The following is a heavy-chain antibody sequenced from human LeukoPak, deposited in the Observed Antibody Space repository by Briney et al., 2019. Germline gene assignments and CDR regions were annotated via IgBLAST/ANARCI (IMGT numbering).Heavy chain of an antibody. V-gene: IGHV1-2*02. CDR2: INPYSGGT. D-gene: IGHD3-22*01. CDR1: GYTFTGYY. CDR3: ARVNGYYDSSGYLGY. Sequence: ASVKVSCKPSGYTFTGYYIHWVRQAPGQGLEWMGWINPYSGGTNYAQKFQGRVTMTRDTSISTAYMELRRLRSDDTAVYYCARVNGYYDSSGYLGYWGQGTLVSVSS. J-gene: IGHJ4*02.